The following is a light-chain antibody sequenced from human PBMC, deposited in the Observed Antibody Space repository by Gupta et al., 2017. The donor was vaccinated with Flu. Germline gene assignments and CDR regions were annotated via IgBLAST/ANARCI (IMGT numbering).Light chain of an antibody. CDR2: DGS. CDR3: QMGDTTHDVM. CDR1: SDNSKV. J-gene: IGLJ3*02. Sequence: SYLLTQPPSVSVATGQTATRTSGVKSDNSKVVHWYQQKAEQAHLMVIYDGSDRPAGIAERFSGSTGGNTATLTIRRVEAGDEADYCCQMGDTTHDVMFGGGTKLTVL. V-gene: IGLV3-21*02.